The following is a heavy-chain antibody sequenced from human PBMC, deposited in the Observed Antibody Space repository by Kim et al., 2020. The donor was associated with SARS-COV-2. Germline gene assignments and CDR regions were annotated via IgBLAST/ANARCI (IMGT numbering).Heavy chain of an antibody. CDR1: GYTFTSYA. CDR3: ARDHHRITIFGVVEGGFGDYYYYYFMDV. V-gene: IGHV7-4-1*02. Sequence: ASVKVSCKASGYTFTSYAMNWVRQAPGQGLEWMGWINTNTGNPTYAQGFTGRFVFSLDTSVSTAYLQISSLKAEDSAVYYCARDHHRITIFGVVEGGFGDYYYYYFMDVWGKGTTVTVSS. J-gene: IGHJ6*03. CDR2: INTNTGNP. D-gene: IGHD3-3*01.